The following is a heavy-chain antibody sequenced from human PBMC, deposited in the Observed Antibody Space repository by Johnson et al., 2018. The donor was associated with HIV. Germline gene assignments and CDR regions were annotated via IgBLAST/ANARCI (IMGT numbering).Heavy chain of an antibody. D-gene: IGHD3-16*01. Sequence: QLVESGGGLVQPGRSLRLSCAASGFTFDDYAMHWVRQAPGKGLEWVAGISWNSGSIGYADSGKGGFTISRENAKNSLYLQMNSLRAEDTAVFYCARGGGFRNAFDIWGQGKMVTVSS. V-gene: IGHV3-9*01. CDR3: ARGGGFRNAFDI. CDR2: ISWNSGSI. J-gene: IGHJ3*02. CDR1: GFTFDDYA.